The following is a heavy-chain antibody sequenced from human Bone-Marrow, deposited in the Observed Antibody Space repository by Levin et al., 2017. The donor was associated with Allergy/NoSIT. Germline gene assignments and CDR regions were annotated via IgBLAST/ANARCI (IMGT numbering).Heavy chain of an antibody. Sequence: GGSLRLSCAASGFTFTDYAIHWIRQAPGRGLEWVSGVSWNSGTIGYADSVKGRFTISRDNAKNSLYLQMNSLRTEDTALYFCAKHKDYGGNGYYYYGMDVWGQGTTVTVSS. D-gene: IGHD4-23*01. CDR3: AKHKDYGGNGYYYYGMDV. J-gene: IGHJ6*02. V-gene: IGHV3-9*01. CDR2: VSWNSGTI. CDR1: GFTFTDYA.